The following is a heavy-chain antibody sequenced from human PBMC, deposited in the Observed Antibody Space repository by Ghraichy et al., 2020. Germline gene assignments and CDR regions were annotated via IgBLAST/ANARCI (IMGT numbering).Heavy chain of an antibody. CDR1: GFTSANYA. V-gene: IGHV3-9*02. J-gene: IGHJ4*02. D-gene: IGHD6-19*01. CDR2: ISWNSGSI. CDR3: ARGPGMAVGKGYFDY. Sequence: GGSLRLSCAASGFTSANYAMHWVRQAPGKGLEWVSGISWNSGSIEYADSVKGRFTISRDNAKNSLYLQMNSLRVEDTALYYCARGPGMAVGKGYFDYWGQGTLVTGSS.